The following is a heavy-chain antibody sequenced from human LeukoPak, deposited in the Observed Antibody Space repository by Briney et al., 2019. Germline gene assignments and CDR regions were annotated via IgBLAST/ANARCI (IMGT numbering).Heavy chain of an antibody. D-gene: IGHD6-25*01. J-gene: IGHJ4*02. CDR1: GGSVSSCSYH. CDR2: MYCSGST. V-gene: IGHV4-39*07. CDR3: AREVRVSGYFEY. Sequence: SETLSLTCTVSGGSVSSCSYHWGWIRQPPGKGLEWIGSMYCSGSTFYNPSLKSRVTISADSSKNQFSLRLSSVTAEDTAVYYCAREVRVSGYFEYWGQGTLVTVSS.